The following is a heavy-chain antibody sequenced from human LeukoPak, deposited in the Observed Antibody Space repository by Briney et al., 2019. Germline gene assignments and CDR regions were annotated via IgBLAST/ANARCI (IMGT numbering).Heavy chain of an antibody. CDR1: GFTFSNYA. CDR2: ITDSGGST. Sequence: GGPLRLSCAASGFTFSNYAMSWVRQAPGKGLDWVSAITDSGGSTYHADSVKGRFTISRDNSKNTLYPQMNSLRVEDTAIYYCAKGSRSSRPYYFDYWGQGTLVTVSS. D-gene: IGHD6-6*01. CDR3: AKGSRSSRPYYFDY. J-gene: IGHJ4*02. V-gene: IGHV3-23*01.